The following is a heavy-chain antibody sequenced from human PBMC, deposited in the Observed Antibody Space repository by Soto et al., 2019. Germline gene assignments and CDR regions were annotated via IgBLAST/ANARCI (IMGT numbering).Heavy chain of an antibody. CDR1: GFTFSSYA. CDR3: ASYSSSSPFSYYYYGMDV. J-gene: IGHJ6*02. D-gene: IGHD6-6*01. V-gene: IGHV3-23*01. Sequence: GGSLRLSCAASGFTFSSYAMSWVRQAPGKGLEWVSAISGSGGSTYYADSVKGRFTISRDNSKNTLYRQMNSLRAEDTAVYYCASYSSSSPFSYYYYGMDVWGQGTTVTVSS. CDR2: ISGSGGST.